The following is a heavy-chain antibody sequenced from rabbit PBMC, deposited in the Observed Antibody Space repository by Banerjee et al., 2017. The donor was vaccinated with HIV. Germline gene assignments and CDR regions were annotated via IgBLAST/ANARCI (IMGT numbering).Heavy chain of an antibody. CDR1: GSDINNYA. CDR2: IYTSSGST. Sequence: QEQLKESGGGLVTPAGTLTLTCTASGSDINNYAISWVRQAPGKGLEWIGCIYTSSGSTYYASWAKGRFTISKTSSTTVTLQMTSLTAADTATYFCARDLAGVIGWNFNLWGQGTLVTVS. J-gene: IGHJ4*01. D-gene: IGHD4-1*01. V-gene: IGHV1S45*01. CDR3: ARDLAGVIGWNFNL.